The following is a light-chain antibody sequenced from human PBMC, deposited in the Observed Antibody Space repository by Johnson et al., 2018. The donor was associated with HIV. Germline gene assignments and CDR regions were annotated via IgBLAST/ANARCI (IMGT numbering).Light chain of an antibody. CDR1: SSNNGNNY. CDR2: DNN. CDR3: GTWDSSLSAGWV. V-gene: IGLV1-51*01. J-gene: IGLJ1*01. Sequence: QPVLTQPPSVSAAPGQKVTISCSGSSSNNGNNYVSWYQQLPGTAPKLLIYDNNKRPSGIPDRFSGSKSGTSATLGITGLQTGDEADYYCGTWDSSLSAGWVFGTGTKVTVL.